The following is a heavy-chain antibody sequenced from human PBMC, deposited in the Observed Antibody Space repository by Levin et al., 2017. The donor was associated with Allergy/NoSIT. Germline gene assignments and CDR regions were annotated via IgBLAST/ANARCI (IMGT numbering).Heavy chain of an antibody. D-gene: IGHD2-2*01. V-gene: IGHV1-69*13. CDR3: ARSLAYCSSTSCAPGCTGGVCYPYFDY. Sequence: SVKVSCKASGGTFSSYAISWVRQAPGQGLEWMGGIIPIFGTANYAQKFQGRVTITADESTSTAYMELSSLRSEDTAVYYCARSLAYCSSTSCAPGCTGGVCYPYFDYWGQGTLVTVSS. J-gene: IGHJ4*02. CDR2: IIPIFGTA. CDR1: GGTFSSYA.